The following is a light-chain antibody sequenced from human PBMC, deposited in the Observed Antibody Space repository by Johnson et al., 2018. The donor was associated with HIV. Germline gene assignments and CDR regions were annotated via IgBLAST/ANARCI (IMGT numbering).Light chain of an antibody. CDR3: GTWDNSLSTGAV. J-gene: IGLJ1*01. Sequence: QSVLKQPPSVSAAPGQKVTISCSGSSSNIGNNYVSWYQQLPGTAPKLLIYENNMRPSGIPDRFSGSKSGTSATLGIAGLQPGDEADYYCGTWDNSLSTGAVFGPGTKVTVL. CDR2: ENN. V-gene: IGLV1-51*02. CDR1: SSNIGNNY.